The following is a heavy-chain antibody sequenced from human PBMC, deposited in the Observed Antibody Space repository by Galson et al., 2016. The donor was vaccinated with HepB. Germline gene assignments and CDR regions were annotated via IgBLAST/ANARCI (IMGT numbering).Heavy chain of an antibody. D-gene: IGHD3-22*01. CDR2: IYHTGSI. V-gene: IGHV4-4*02. CDR3: ARIKRYQYNSSGYVWFDP. CDR1: GGSITDNW. J-gene: IGHJ5*02. Sequence: SETLSLTCAVSGGSITDNWWSWVRQSPGKGLEWIGEIYHTGSINYNPSLKTRVTISVDKSKNQFSLKLTSMTAADTAVYFCARIKRYQYNSSGYVWFDPWGQGTLVIGSS.